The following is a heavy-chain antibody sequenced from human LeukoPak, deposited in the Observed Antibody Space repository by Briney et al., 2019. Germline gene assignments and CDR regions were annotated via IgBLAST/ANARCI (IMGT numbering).Heavy chain of an antibody. J-gene: IGHJ4*02. CDR2: ISSSVTTV. V-gene: IGHV3-11*04. CDR3: ARVGATHFDY. Sequence: GGSLRLSCAASGFTFRDYYMAWIRQAPGKGLEWVSHISSSVTTVYYADSVRGRFTLSRDNAKNSVSLQMNSLRAEDTAVYYCARVGATHFDYWGQGTLVTVSS. D-gene: IGHD1-26*01. CDR1: GFTFRDYY.